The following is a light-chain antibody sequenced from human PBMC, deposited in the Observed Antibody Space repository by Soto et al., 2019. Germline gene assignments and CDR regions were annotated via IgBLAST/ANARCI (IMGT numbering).Light chain of an antibody. Sequence: DIQMTQSPSTLSASVGDRVTITCRASQSISTWLAWYQQKPGKAPKVLIYKASSLQSGVPLRFSGGGSGTEFTLTISSLQPDDFATYYCQQYNSYPGTFGQGTKVDIK. V-gene: IGKV1-5*03. J-gene: IGKJ1*01. CDR2: KAS. CDR1: QSISTW. CDR3: QQYNSYPGT.